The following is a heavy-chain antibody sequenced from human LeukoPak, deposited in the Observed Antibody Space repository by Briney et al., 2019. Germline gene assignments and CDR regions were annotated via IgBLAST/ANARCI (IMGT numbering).Heavy chain of an antibody. CDR1: GFTLSSYW. CDR3: ARGFGSGWPFDY. Sequence: GGSLRLSCAASGFTLSSYWMSWVRQAPGKGLEWVANIQQDGSEKYYVDSVKGRFTISRDNAKNSLYLQMNSLRAEDTAVYYCARGFGSGWPFDYWGQGTLVTVSS. D-gene: IGHD6-19*01. CDR2: IQQDGSEK. J-gene: IGHJ4*02. V-gene: IGHV3-7*01.